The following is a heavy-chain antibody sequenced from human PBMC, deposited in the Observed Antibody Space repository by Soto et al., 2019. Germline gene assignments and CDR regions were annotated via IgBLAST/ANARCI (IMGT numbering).Heavy chain of an antibody. Sequence: ASVKVSCKASGYTFTDYYIYWMRQAPGQGLEWMGWINPNSGGTYYAQKFQGRVAMTRDTSIRTAYIELSGLRSDDTAVYYCARDFRYSQSFTPHWYFDLWGRGTLVTVSS. D-gene: IGHD1-1*01. V-gene: IGHV1-2*02. J-gene: IGHJ2*01. CDR3: ARDFRYSQSFTPHWYFDL. CDR1: GYTFTDYY. CDR2: INPNSGGT.